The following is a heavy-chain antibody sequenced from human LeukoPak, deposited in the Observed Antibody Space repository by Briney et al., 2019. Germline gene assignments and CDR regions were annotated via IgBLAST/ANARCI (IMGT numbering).Heavy chain of an antibody. CDR1: GGSFSGYY. D-gene: IGHD2-15*01. V-gene: IGHV4-34*01. J-gene: IGHJ5*02. CDR2: INHSGST. Sequence: PSETLSLTRAVYGGSFSGYYWSWIRQPPGKGLEWIGEINHSGSTNYNPSLKSRVTISVDTSKNQFSLKLSSVTAADTAVYYCARGLMGYWYLNWFDPWGQGTLVTVSS. CDR3: ARGLMGYWYLNWFDP.